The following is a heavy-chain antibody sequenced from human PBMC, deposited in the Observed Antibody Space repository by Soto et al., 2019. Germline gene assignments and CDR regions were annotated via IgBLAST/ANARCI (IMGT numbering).Heavy chain of an antibody. CDR2: ISGSGST. CDR3: AKDYLRWAQS. V-gene: IGHV3-23*01. J-gene: IGHJ5*02. CDR1: GFTFSDYG. D-gene: IGHD1-26*01. Sequence: GGSLRISCAAAGFTFSDYGMSWVRQAPGKGLEWVSAISGSGSTFYADSVKGRFTISRDNSKNTLYLQMNSLRAEDTAVYYCAKDYLRWAQSWGQGTLVTVPS.